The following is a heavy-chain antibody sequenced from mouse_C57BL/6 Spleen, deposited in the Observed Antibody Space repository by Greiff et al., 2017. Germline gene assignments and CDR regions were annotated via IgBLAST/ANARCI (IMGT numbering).Heavy chain of an antibody. CDR2: IDPETGGT. J-gene: IGHJ2*01. Sequence: VQLQQSGAELVRPGASVTLSCKASGYTFTDYEMHWVKQTPVHGLEWIGAIDPETGGTAYNQKFKGKAILTADKSSSTAYLELRSLTSEASAVYYWTTVVADDYWGQGTTLTVSS. D-gene: IGHD1-1*01. CDR1: GYTFTDYE. V-gene: IGHV1-15*01. CDR3: TTVVADDY.